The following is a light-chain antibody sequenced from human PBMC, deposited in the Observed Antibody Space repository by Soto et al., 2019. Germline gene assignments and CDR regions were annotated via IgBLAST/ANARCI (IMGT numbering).Light chain of an antibody. Sequence: DIQMTQSPSSLSASVGDRVTITCRASQGISTYLVWYQQRQGRAPKLLIYAASSLQRGVPSRFSGSGSGTDFTLTISSLQPEDFATYYCQQLNSYPRTFGPGTKVDIK. V-gene: IGKV1-9*01. CDR1: QGISTY. J-gene: IGKJ3*01. CDR2: AAS. CDR3: QQLNSYPRT.